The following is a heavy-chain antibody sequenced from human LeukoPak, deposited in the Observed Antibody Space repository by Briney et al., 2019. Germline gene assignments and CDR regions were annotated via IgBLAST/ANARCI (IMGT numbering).Heavy chain of an antibody. CDR2: ISYDGSNK. CDR1: GFSFSSYG. V-gene: IGHV3-30*19. Sequence: GGSLRLSCAASGFSFSSYGMHWVRQAPGKGLEWVAVISYDGSNKYYADSVKGRFTISRDNSKNTLYLQMNSLRAEDTAVYYCARDPAYSSTYYFDYWGQGTLVTVSS. J-gene: IGHJ4*02. CDR3: ARDPAYSSTYYFDY. D-gene: IGHD6-6*01.